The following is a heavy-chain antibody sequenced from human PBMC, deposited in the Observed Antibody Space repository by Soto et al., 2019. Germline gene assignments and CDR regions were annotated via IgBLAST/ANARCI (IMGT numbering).Heavy chain of an antibody. J-gene: IGHJ5*02. V-gene: IGHV3-49*03. D-gene: IGHD2-15*01. CDR1: GFTLGDYA. Sequence: PGGSLRLSCTASGFTLGDYAMSWFRQAPEKGLEWVGFIRSKGYGGTTEYAASVKGRFSISRDDSKSIAYLQMNSLKTEDTAAYYCSRAGVVVVAATYDPWGQGTLVTVSS. CDR3: SRAGVVVVAATYDP. CDR2: IRSKGYGGTT.